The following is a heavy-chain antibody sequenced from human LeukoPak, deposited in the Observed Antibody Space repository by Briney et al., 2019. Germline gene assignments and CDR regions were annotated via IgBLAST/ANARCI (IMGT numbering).Heavy chain of an antibody. CDR2: IKSKTDGGTT. CDR1: GFTFSNAW. CDR3: TTGGVVPESPFDY. D-gene: IGHD2-2*01. J-gene: IGHJ4*02. Sequence: PGGSLRLSCAAAGFTFSNAWMSWVRQAPGKGLEWVGRIKSKTDGGTTDYAAPVKGRFTISRDDSKNTLYLQMNSLKTEDTAVYYSTTGGVVPESPFDYWGQGTLVTVSS. V-gene: IGHV3-15*01.